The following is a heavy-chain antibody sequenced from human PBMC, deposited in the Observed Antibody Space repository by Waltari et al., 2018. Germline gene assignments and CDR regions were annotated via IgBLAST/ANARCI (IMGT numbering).Heavy chain of an antibody. CDR2: ISGSGGST. D-gene: IGHD6-19*01. J-gene: IGHJ1*01. CDR1: GFTFSTHP. V-gene: IGHV3-23*01. CDR3: ATKKLQQWLAYFQH. Sequence: EVQLLESGGGLVQPGGSLRLSCAASGFTFSTHPMPWVRQAPGKGLECVSAISGSGGSTYYADSVKGRFTISRDNSKNTLYLQMNSLRAEDTAVYYCATKKLQQWLAYFQHWGQGTLVTVSS.